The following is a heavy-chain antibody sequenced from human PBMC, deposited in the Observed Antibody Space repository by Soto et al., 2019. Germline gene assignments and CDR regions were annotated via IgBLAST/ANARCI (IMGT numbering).Heavy chain of an antibody. J-gene: IGHJ4*02. CDR3: AKDPSPYYDSSGYSPFRY. V-gene: IGHV3-23*01. CDR2: ISGSGGST. Sequence: EVQLLESGGGLVQPGGSLRLSCAASGFTFSSYAMSWVRQAPGKGLEWVSAISGSGGSTYYADSVKGRFTISRDNSKNTLYLQMNGLRAEDTAVYYCAKDPSPYYDSSGYSPFRYWGQGTLVTVSS. D-gene: IGHD3-22*01. CDR1: GFTFSSYA.